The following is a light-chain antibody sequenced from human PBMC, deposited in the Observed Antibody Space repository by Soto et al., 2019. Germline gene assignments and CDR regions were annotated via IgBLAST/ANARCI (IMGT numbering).Light chain of an antibody. Sequence: QSALTQPASVSGSPGQSITISCTGTSSDVGGYNYVSWYQHHPGEAPKVMIYDVGDRPSGVSNRFSGSKSGNTASLTISGLQAEDEADYYCCSYTSSNLYVFGTGTKLTVL. CDR1: SSDVGGYNY. J-gene: IGLJ1*01. CDR2: DVG. V-gene: IGLV2-14*03. CDR3: CSYTSSNLYV.